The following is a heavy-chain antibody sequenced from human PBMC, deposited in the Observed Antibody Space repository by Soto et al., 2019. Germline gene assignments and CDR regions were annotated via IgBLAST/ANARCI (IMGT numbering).Heavy chain of an antibody. CDR3: ASLTTVTTSFDY. V-gene: IGHV4-39*01. Sequence: SETLSLTCTVSGGSISSSSYYWVWIRQPPGKGLEWIGSIYYSGSTYYNPSLKSRVTISVDTSKNQFSLKLSSVTAADTAVYYCASLTTVTTSFDYWGQGTLVPSPQ. CDR1: GGSISSSSYY. D-gene: IGHD4-17*01. CDR2: IYYSGST. J-gene: IGHJ4*02.